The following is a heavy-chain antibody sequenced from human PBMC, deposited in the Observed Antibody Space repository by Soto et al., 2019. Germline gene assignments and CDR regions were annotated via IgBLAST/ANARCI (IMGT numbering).Heavy chain of an antibody. J-gene: IGHJ6*02. CDR1: GFTFSSYA. V-gene: IGHV3-23*01. Sequence: GGSLRLSYAASGFTFSSYAMSWVRQAPGKGLEWVSGISVSGGRTYYADAVKGRFTISRDNSKNTLYLRMNSLRAEDTAVYFCAKSRMATIFAFFYYGMDVWGQGTTVTVSS. D-gene: IGHD3-3*01. CDR3: AKSRMATIFAFFYYGMDV. CDR2: ISVSGGRT.